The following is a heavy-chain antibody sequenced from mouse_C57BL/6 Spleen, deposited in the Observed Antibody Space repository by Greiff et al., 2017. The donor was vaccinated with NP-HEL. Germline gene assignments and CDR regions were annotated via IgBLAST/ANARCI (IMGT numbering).Heavy chain of an antibody. CDR2: IRNKANNHAT. J-gene: IGHJ3*01. CDR1: GFTFSDAW. D-gene: IGHD2-2*01. Sequence: EVNVVESGGGLVQPGGSMKLSCAASGFTFSDAWMDWVRQSPEKGLEWVAEIRNKANNHATYYAESVKGRFTISRDDSKSRVYLQMNSLRAEDAGIYYCTRIYYGYDGGFAYWGQGTLVTVSA. V-gene: IGHV6-6*01. CDR3: TRIYYGYDGGFAY.